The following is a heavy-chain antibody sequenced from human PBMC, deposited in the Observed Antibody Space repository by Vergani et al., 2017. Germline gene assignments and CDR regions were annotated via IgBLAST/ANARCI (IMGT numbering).Heavy chain of an antibody. D-gene: IGHD4-17*01. CDR2: IIPIFGTA. Sequence: QVQLVQSGAEVKKPGSSVKVSCKASGGTFSSYAISWVRQAPGQGLEWVGGIIPIFGTANYAQKFQGRVTITADESTSTAYMELSSLRSEDTAVYYCARDDSLRGLYYFDYWGQGTLVTVSS. CDR1: GGTFSSYA. J-gene: IGHJ4*02. V-gene: IGHV1-69*01. CDR3: ARDDSLRGLYYFDY.